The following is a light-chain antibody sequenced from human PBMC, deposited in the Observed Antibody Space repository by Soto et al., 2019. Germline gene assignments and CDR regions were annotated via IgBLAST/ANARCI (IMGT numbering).Light chain of an antibody. CDR3: QQYGSLPPT. CDR2: DAS. CDR1: QDISNY. Sequence: DIQMTQSPSSLSASVGDRVTITCQASQDISNYLNWYQQKPGKAPKLLIYDASNLEAGVPSRFSGSGSGTDFTFTISSLKPEDIATYYCQQYGSLPPTFGQGTKLEIK. J-gene: IGKJ2*01. V-gene: IGKV1-33*01.